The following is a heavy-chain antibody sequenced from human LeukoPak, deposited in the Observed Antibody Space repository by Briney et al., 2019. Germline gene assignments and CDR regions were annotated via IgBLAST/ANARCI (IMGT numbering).Heavy chain of an antibody. CDR3: ARAATGGSYLNYYYGMDV. Sequence: GGSLRLSCAASGFTFSSYGMHWVRQAPGKGLEWVAVIWYDGSNKYYADSVKGRFTISRDNSKNTLYLQMNSLRAEDTAVYYCARAATGGSYLNYYYGMDVWGQGTTVTVSS. J-gene: IGHJ6*02. D-gene: IGHD1-26*01. CDR1: GFTFSSYG. CDR2: IWYDGSNK. V-gene: IGHV3-33*01.